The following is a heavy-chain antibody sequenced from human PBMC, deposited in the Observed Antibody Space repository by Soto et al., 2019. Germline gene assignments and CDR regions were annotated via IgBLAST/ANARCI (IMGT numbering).Heavy chain of an antibody. J-gene: IGHJ4*02. Sequence: QLQLQESGPGLVKPSETLSLTCTVSGASISSSTYLWGWIRQPPGKGLEWIGSVSYTGTTYLTPSLKSRVTISVDTSKNQFSLSLSSLTAADTAMYYCARRIHDGTLFYYVDQCGQGILVTVSS. CDR1: GASISSSTYL. V-gene: IGHV4-39*01. D-gene: IGHD3-10*01. CDR3: ARRIHDGTLFYYVDQ. CDR2: VSYTGTT.